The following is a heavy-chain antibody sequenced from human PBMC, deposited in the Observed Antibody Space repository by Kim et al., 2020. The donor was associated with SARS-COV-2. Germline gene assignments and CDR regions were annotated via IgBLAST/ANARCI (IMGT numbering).Heavy chain of an antibody. CDR1: GGTFSSYA. CDR3: ARDSGVYCSSTSCYTGLSDAFDI. Sequence: SVKVSCKASGGTFSSYAISWVRQAPGQGLEWMGGIIPIFGTANYAQKFQGRVTITADESTSTAYMELSSLRSEDTAVYYCARDSGVYCSSTSCYTGLSDAFDIWGQGTMVTVSS. CDR2: IIPIFGTA. V-gene: IGHV1-69*13. J-gene: IGHJ3*02. D-gene: IGHD2-2*02.